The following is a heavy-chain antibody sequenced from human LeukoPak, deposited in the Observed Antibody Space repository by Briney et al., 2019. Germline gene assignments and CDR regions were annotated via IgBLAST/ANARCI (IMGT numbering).Heavy chain of an antibody. CDR2: IRYDGSNK. CDR1: GFTFSSYG. D-gene: IGHD3-22*01. V-gene: IGHV3-30*02. J-gene: IGHJ6*03. CDR3: AKEGPKRYDSSGYYSYCYYYYMDV. Sequence: GGSLRLSCAASGFTFSSYGMHWVRQAPGKGLEWVAFIRYDGSNKYYADSVKGRFTISRDNSKNTLYLQMNSLRAEDTAVYYCAKEGPKRYDSSGYYSYCYYYYMDVWGKGTTVTVSS.